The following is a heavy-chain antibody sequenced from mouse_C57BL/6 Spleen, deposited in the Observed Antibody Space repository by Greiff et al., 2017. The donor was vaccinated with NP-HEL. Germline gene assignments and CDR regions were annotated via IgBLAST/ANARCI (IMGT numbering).Heavy chain of an antibody. CDR1: GYAFSSYW. D-gene: IGHD2-4*01. Sequence: VKLVESGAELVKPGASVKISCKASGYAFSSYWMNWVKQRPGKGLEWIGQIYPGDGDTNYNGKFKGKATLTADKSSSTAYMQLSSLTSEDSAVYFCARWRDYDDFDYWGQGTTLTVSS. CDR3: ARWRDYDDFDY. J-gene: IGHJ2*01. V-gene: IGHV1-80*01. CDR2: IYPGDGDT.